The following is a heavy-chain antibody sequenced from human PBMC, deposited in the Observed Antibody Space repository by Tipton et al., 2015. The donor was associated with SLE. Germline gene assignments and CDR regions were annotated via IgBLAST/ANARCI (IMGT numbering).Heavy chain of an antibody. CDR1: GGSISSYY. D-gene: IGHD6-13*01. V-gene: IGHV4-59*01. J-gene: IGHJ6*03. Sequence: TLSLTCTVSGGSISSYYWSWIRQPPGKGLEWIGYIYYSGSTNYNPSLKSRVTIPVDTSKNQFSLKLSSVTAADTAVYYCARGGSSSPAPYYYYYMDVWGKGTTVTVSS. CDR2: IYYSGST. CDR3: ARGGSSSPAPYYYYYMDV.